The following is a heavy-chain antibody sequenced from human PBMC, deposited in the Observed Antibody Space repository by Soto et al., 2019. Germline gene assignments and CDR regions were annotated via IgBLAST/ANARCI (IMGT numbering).Heavy chain of an antibody. V-gene: IGHV4-4*07. CDR3: VRDGTKTLRDWFDP. Sequence: PSDTLSLTCTVSGASISGFYGSWIRKSAGKGLEWIGRIYATGTTDYNPSLKSRAMMSVDTSKKQFSLKLRSVTAADTAVYYCVRDGTKTLRDWFDPWGQGISVTVSS. CDR1: GASISGFY. D-gene: IGHD1-1*01. J-gene: IGHJ5*02. CDR2: IYATGTT.